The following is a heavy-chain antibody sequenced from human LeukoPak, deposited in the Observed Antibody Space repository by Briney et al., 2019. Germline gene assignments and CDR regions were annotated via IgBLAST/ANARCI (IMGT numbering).Heavy chain of an antibody. CDR3: ARGRTLDWSPGVFDI. Sequence: SETLSLTCTVSGGSISSSSYYWGWIRQPPGKGLEWIGSIYYSGSTNYNPSLKSRVTISIDRSKNQFSLKLTSVTAADSAVYYCARGRTLDWSPGVFDIWGQGTMVTVSS. D-gene: IGHD3-9*01. CDR2: IYYSGST. CDR1: GGSISSSSYY. J-gene: IGHJ3*02. V-gene: IGHV4-39*07.